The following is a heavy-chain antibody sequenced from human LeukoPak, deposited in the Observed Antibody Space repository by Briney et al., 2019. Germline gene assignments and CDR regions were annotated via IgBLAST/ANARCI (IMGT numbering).Heavy chain of an antibody. CDR2: ISGSGGST. CDR3: AKTGAMANL. Sequence: PGGSLRLSCAASGFTFSSYAMSWVRQAQAQGLEWVSAISGSGGSTYYADSVKGRFTISRDNSKNTLYLQMNSLRAEDTAVYYCAKTGAMANLWGQGTLVTVSS. D-gene: IGHD1-26*01. J-gene: IGHJ4*02. CDR1: GFTFSSYA. V-gene: IGHV3-23*01.